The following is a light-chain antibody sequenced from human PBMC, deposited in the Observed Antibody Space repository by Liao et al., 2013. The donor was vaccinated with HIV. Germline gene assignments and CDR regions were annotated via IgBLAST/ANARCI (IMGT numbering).Light chain of an antibody. CDR3: QSADSSATYPV. CDR1: NIGIDS. CDR2: KDS. Sequence: SYELTQPPSVSVAPGKTARITCGGNNIGIDSVHWYQQKPGQAPVLVISKDSDRPSGIPERFSGSSSGTTVTLTISGVQAEDEADYYCQSADSSATYPVFGGGTKLTVL. J-gene: IGLJ3*02. V-gene: IGLV3-25*03.